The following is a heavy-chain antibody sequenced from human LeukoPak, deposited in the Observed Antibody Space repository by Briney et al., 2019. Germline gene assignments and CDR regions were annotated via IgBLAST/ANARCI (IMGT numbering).Heavy chain of an antibody. Sequence: GESLRLSCAASGFTFSSYAMSCVRQAPGKGLEWVSAISGSGDSTYYTDSVKGRFTISRDNSKNTLYLQMNSLRAEDTAVYYCAKHGSIFGVVPFDYWGQGSLVTVSS. D-gene: IGHD3-3*01. CDR3: AKHGSIFGVVPFDY. CDR2: ISGSGDST. J-gene: IGHJ4*02. V-gene: IGHV3-23*01. CDR1: GFTFSSYA.